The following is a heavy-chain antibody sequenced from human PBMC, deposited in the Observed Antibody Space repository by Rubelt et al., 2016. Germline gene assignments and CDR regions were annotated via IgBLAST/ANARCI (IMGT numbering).Heavy chain of an antibody. V-gene: IGHV4-31*03. CDR3: ARHVDGSGSYFGNFDY. CDR2: IYYSGST. J-gene: IGHJ4*02. D-gene: IGHD3-10*01. Sequence: QVQLQESGPGLVKPSQTLSLTCTVSGGSISSGGYYWSWIRQHPGKGLEWIGYIYYSGSTYYNPSLKSRVTISVDTSKKHFSLKLGSVTAADTAVYYCARHVDGSGSYFGNFDYWGQGTLVTVSS. CDR1: GGSISSGGYY.